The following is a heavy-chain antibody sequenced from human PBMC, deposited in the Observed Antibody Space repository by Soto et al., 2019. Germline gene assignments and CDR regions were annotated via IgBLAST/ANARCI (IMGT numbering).Heavy chain of an antibody. CDR3: ARDPHRDFEDWFDP. V-gene: IGHV3-48*02. CDR2: ISSSSSTI. J-gene: IGHJ5*02. CDR1: GFTFSSYS. Sequence: GGSLRLSCAASGFTFSSYSMNWFRQAPGKGLEWVSYISSSSSTIYYADSVKGRFTISRDNAKNSLYLQMNSLRDEDTAVYYCARDPHRDFEDWFDPWGQGTLVTVSS.